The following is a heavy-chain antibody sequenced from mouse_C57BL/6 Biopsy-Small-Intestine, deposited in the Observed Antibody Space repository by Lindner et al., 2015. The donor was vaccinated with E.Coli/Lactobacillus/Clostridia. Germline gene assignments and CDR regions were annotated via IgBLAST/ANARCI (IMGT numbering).Heavy chain of an antibody. J-gene: IGHJ2*01. Sequence: VQLQESGAELVKPGASVKMSCKASGYSFTGNNMHWVKQSHGQSLEWIGYIDPYNGATSYNQKFKGKATLTVDKSSSTAYMQLNSLTSEDSAVYYCARLGTGYYFDYWGQGTTLTVSS. CDR3: ARLGTGYYFDY. CDR1: GYSFTGNN. V-gene: IGHV1S135*01. D-gene: IGHD4-1*01. CDR2: IDPYNGAT.